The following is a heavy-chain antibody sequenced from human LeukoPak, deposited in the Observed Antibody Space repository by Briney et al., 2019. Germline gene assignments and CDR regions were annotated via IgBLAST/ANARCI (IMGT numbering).Heavy chain of an antibody. V-gene: IGHV3-21*01. CDR1: GFTFSSYA. J-gene: IGHJ4*02. CDR3: ARGQAAVAGTFDY. Sequence: GGSLRLSCAASGFTFSSYAMSWVRQAPGKGLEWVSSISSSSSYIYYADSVKGRFTISRDNAKNSLYLQMNSLRAEDTAVYYCARGQAAVAGTFDYWGQGTLVTVSS. CDR2: ISSSSSYI. D-gene: IGHD6-19*01.